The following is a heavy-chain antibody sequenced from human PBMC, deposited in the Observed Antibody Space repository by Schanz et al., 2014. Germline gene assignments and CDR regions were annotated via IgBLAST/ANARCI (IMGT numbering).Heavy chain of an antibody. CDR3: ARGGGPEDVFDI. J-gene: IGHJ3*02. CDR2: INAANGNT. D-gene: IGHD5-12*01. V-gene: IGHV1-18*01. Sequence: QVQLVQSGAEVKKPGASVKVSCKASGYTFTSYGISWVRQAPGQGLEWMGWINAANGNTRYSQKFQGRVTITRDTSASTAYMELSSLRSEDTAVYYCARGGGPEDVFDIWGQGTILTVSS. CDR1: GYTFTSYG.